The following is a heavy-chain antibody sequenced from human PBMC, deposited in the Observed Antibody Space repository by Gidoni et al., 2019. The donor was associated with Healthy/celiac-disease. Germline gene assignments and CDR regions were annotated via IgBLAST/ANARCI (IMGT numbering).Heavy chain of an antibody. V-gene: IGHV1-69*04. J-gene: IGHJ6*02. CDR2: IIPILGIA. CDR3: AGIVATIRHYYYGMDV. CDR1: GGTFSSYA. Sequence: VQLVQSGAEVKKPGSSVKVSCKASGGTFSSYAISWVRQAPGQGLEWMGRIIPILGIANYAQKFQGRVTITADKSTSTAYMELSSLRSEDTAVYYCAGIVATIRHYYYGMDVWGQGTTVTVSS. D-gene: IGHD5-12*01.